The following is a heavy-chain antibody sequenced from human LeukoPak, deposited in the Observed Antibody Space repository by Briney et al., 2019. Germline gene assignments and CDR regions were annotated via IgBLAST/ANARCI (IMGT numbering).Heavy chain of an antibody. V-gene: IGHV4-34*01. CDR2: INHSGST. CDR1: GGSFSGYY. Sequence: SETLSLTCAVYGGSFSGYYWSWIRQPPGKGLEWSGEINHSGSTNYNPSLKSRVTISVDTSKNQFSLKLSSVTAADTAVYYCAREKKPYYYGSGSYRYYFDYWGQGTLVTVSS. D-gene: IGHD3-10*01. J-gene: IGHJ4*02. CDR3: AREKKPYYYGSGSYRYYFDY.